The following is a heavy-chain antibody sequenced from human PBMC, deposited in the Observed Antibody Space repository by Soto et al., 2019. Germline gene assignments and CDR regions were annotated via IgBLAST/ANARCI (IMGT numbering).Heavy chain of an antibody. CDR1: GFTFSSYA. CDR3: AKVADSQPPGPDYGDLSYYYYYGMDV. D-gene: IGHD4-17*01. J-gene: IGHJ6*02. V-gene: IGHV3-23*01. CDR2: ISGSGGST. Sequence: GGSLRLSYAASGFTFSSYAMSWVRQAPGKGLEWVSAISGSGGSTYYADSVKGRFTISRDNSKNTLYLQMNSLRAEDTAVYYCAKVADSQPPGPDYGDLSYYYYYGMDVWGQGTTVTVSS.